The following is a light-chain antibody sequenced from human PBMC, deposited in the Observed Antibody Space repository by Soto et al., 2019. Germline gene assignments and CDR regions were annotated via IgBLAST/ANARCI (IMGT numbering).Light chain of an antibody. V-gene: IGKV3-20*01. CDR1: QSVSNSY. Sequence: EIVLTQSPGTLSLSPGDRATLSCRASQSVSNSYLAWYQQKPGQAPRLLIYGASSRATGVPDRFSGSGSGTDFTLTISRLEPEDFAVYYCQQYGNSRWTFGQGTKVEI. CDR3: QQYGNSRWT. CDR2: GAS. J-gene: IGKJ1*01.